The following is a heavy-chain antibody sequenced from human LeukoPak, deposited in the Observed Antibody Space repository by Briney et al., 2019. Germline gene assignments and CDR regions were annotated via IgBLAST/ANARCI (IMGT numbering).Heavy chain of an antibody. J-gene: IGHJ6*02. CDR1: GFTFSSYA. CDR2: LYSGGST. CDR3: ATRALLGGYDHGMDV. Sequence: GGSLRLSCAASGFTFSSYAMSWVRQAPGKGLEWVSVLYSGGSTYYADSVKGRFTISRDNSKNTLYLQMNTLRAEDSAVYYCATRALLGGYDHGMDVWGQGTTVTVSS. V-gene: IGHV3-23*03. D-gene: IGHD2-21*01.